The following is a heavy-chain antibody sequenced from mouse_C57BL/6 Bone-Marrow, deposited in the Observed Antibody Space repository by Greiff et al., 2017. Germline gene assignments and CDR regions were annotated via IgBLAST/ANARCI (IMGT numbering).Heavy chain of an antibody. CDR3: ARRITWYFDV. CDR1: GFTFSDYG. J-gene: IGHJ1*03. CDR2: ISNLAYSI. D-gene: IGHD2-4*01. V-gene: IGHV5-15*01. Sequence: EVKLVESGGGLVQPGGSLKLSCAASGFTFSDYGMAWVRQAPRKGREWVAFISNLAYSIYYADTVTGRFTISSENAKNTLYLEMSSVRSEDTAMYYCARRITWYFDVWGTGTTVTGSS.